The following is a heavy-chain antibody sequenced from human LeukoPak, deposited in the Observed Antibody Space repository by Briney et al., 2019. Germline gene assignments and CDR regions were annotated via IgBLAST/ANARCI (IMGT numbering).Heavy chain of an antibody. J-gene: IGHJ6*03. D-gene: IGHD1-1*01. CDR3: ARDGYGLEYYMDV. CDR1: GYSISSGYY. CDR2: IYHSGST. V-gene: IGHV4-38-2*02. Sequence: PSETLSLTCTVSGYSISSGYYWGWIRQPPGKGLGWIGSIYHSGSTYYNPSLKSRVTISVDTSKNQFSLKLSSVTAADTAVYYCARDGYGLEYYMDVWGKGTTVTVSS.